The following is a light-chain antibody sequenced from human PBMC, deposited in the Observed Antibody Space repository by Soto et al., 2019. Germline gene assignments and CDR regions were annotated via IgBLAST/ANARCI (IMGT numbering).Light chain of an antibody. CDR2: GAS. CDR3: QQYNNWPRT. CDR1: QSVSSD. J-gene: IGKJ1*01. V-gene: IGKV3-15*01. Sequence: ETMLTQSPATLSVSPGERATLSCRASQSVSSDLAWYQQKPGQAPRLLIYGASTRATGIPARFSGSGSGTEFTLTINSLQSEDFAVYYCQQYNNWPRTFGQGTKVDIK.